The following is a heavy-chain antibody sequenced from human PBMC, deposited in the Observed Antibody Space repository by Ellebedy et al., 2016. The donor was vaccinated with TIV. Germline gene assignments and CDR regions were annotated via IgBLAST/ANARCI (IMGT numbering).Heavy chain of an antibody. D-gene: IGHD3-22*01. V-gene: IGHV3-66*04. CDR3: ARQNYYDAVDIAGFDC. CDR1: GFSVGSKY. CDR2: LYSGGST. Sequence: PGGSLRLSCAASGFSVGSKYMTWVRQAPGKGLEWVSILYSGGSTFYAASVKGRFTISRDNSKNTLYLQMNSLRAEDTAVYYCARQNYYDAVDIAGFDCWGQGTLVSVSS. J-gene: IGHJ4*02.